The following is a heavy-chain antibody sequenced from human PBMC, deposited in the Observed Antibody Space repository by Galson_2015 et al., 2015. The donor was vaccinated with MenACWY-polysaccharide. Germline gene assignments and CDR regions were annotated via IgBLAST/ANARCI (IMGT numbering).Heavy chain of an antibody. CDR3: AKLSATGTVTFDY. CDR1: GYTFPSNW. J-gene: IGHJ4*02. V-gene: IGHV5-51*03. Sequence: QSGAEVKKPGESLKISCKGSGYTFPSNWVGWGRQMPGKGLERMGIIYPADSDTRYSPTFQGQSTISAAKSISTACLQWSSLKASDTAVYYCAKLSATGTVTFDYWGQGTLVTVSS. D-gene: IGHD4-17*01. CDR2: IYPADSDT.